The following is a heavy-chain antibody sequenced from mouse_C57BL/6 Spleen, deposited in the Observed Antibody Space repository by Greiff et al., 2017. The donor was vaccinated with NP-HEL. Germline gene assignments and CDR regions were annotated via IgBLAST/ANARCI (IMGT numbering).Heavy chain of an antibody. D-gene: IGHD2-1*01. CDR2: ISDGGSYT. CDR1: GFTFSSYA. CDR3: ARESYGNFDY. V-gene: IGHV5-4*01. Sequence: DVMLVESGGGLVKPGGSLKLSCAASGFTFSSYAMSWVRQTPEKRLEWVATISDGGSYTYYPDNVKGRFTISRDNAKNNLYLQMSHLKSEDTAMYYCARESYGNFDYWGQGTTLTVSS. J-gene: IGHJ2*01.